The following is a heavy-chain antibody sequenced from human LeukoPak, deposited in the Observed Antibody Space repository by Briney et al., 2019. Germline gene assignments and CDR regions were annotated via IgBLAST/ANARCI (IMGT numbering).Heavy chain of an antibody. J-gene: IGHJ4*02. D-gene: IGHD3-10*01. Sequence: GGSLRLSCPASGFTFSSYAMHWVRQAPGKGLEWVAVISYDGSNKYYADSVKGRFTISRDNSKNTLYLQMNSLRAEDTAVYYCARGLHYYGSGRQVDYWGQGTLATVSS. CDR1: GFTFSSYA. CDR3: ARGLHYYGSGRQVDY. V-gene: IGHV3-30*04. CDR2: ISYDGSNK.